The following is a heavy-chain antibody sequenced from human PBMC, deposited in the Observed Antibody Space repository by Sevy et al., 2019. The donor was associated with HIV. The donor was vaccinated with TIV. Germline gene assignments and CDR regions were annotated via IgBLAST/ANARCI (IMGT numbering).Heavy chain of an antibody. J-gene: IGHJ4*02. V-gene: IGHV3-33*01. CDR3: ARDLDPIVVVTGQIDY. D-gene: IGHD2-21*02. CDR1: GFTFSSYG. Sequence: GGSLRLSCAASGFTFSSYGMHWVRQAPGKGLEWVAVIWYDGSNKYYADSVKGRFTISRDNSKNTLYLQRNSLRAEDTAVYYCARDLDPIVVVTGQIDYWGQGTLVTVSS. CDR2: IWYDGSNK.